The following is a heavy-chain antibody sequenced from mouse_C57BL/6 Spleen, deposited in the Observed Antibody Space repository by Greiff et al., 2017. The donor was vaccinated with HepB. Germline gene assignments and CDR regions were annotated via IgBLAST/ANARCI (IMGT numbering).Heavy chain of an antibody. Sequence: VQLQQSGPELVKPGASVKISCKASGYAFSSSWMNWVKQRPGKGLEWIGRIYPGDGDTNYNGKFKGKATLTADKSSSTAYMQLSSLTSEDSAVYFCARGGPILYAMDYWGQGTSVTVSS. V-gene: IGHV1-82*01. CDR1: GYAFSSSW. CDR2: IYPGDGDT. CDR3: ARGGPILYAMDY. J-gene: IGHJ4*01.